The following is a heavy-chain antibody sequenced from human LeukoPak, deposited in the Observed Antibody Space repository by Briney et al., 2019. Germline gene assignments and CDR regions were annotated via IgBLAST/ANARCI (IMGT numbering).Heavy chain of an antibody. CDR1: GGSFSGYY. CDR3: ARETTMVRSDY. Sequence: PSETLSLTCAVYGGSFSGYYWSWIRRPPGKGLEWIGEINHSGSTNYNPSLKSRVTISVDTSKNQFSLKLSSVTAADTAVYYCARETTMVRSDYWGQGTLVTVSS. CDR2: INHSGST. V-gene: IGHV4-34*01. D-gene: IGHD3-10*01. J-gene: IGHJ4*02.